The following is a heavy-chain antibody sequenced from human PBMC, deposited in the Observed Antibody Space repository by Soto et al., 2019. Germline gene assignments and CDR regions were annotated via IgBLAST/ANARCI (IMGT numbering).Heavy chain of an antibody. J-gene: IGHJ5*02. CDR1: GGTFSSYA. CDR3: ATPRRATASWFDP. D-gene: IGHD1-26*01. Sequence: RASVKVSCKASGGTFSSYAISWVRQAPGQGLEWMGGIIPIFGTANYAQRFQGRVTITADESTSTAYMELSSLRSEDTAVYYCATPRRATASWFDPWGQGTLVTVSS. V-gene: IGHV1-69*13. CDR2: IIPIFGTA.